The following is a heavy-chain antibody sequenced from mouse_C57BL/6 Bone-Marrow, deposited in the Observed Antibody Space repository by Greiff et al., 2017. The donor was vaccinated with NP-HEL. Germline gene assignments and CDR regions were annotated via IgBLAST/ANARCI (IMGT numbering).Heavy chain of an antibody. CDR3: AREDYGSSYWYFDV. Sequence: EVKVVESGPGMVKPSQSLSLTCTVTGYSITSGYDWHWIRHFPGNKLEWMGYISYSGSTNYNPSLKSRISITHDTSKNHFFLKLNSVTTEDTATYYCAREDYGSSYWYFDVWGTGTTVTVSS. V-gene: IGHV3-1*01. D-gene: IGHD1-1*01. CDR2: ISYSGST. J-gene: IGHJ1*03. CDR1: GYSITSGYD.